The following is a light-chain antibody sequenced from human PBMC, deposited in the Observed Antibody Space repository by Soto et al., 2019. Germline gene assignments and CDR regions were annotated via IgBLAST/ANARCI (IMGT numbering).Light chain of an antibody. V-gene: IGKV3-20*01. CDR3: QNYAHNSQIT. J-gene: IGKJ5*01. CDR2: GAY. CDR1: QSVSSR. Sequence: EILTTQSPATLSVSPLQRATLSCRASQSVSSRLAWYQQRPGQAHRLLISGAYSRATGIPDRFSGSGSGTDFTLTIRRLEPEDFALYYCQNYAHNSQITFGKGKRLENK.